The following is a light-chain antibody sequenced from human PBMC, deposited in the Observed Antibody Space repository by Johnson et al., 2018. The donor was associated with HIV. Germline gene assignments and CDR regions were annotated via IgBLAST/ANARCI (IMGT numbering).Light chain of an antibody. Sequence: QLVLTQPPSVSAAPGQNVTISCSGSSSKIGNNYVSWYQQPPGTAPNLLIYYNIKLPPGIPDRFSGTKSGTAATLGITGLHRGDEADYYCGTWDSSLSAPRVFGTGTKVTVL. V-gene: IGLV1-51*01. CDR1: SSKIGNNY. CDR2: YNI. CDR3: GTWDSSLSAPRV. J-gene: IGLJ1*01.